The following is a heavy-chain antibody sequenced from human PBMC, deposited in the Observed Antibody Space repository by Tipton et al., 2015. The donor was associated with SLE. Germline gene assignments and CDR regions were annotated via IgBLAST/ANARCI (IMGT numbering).Heavy chain of an antibody. V-gene: IGHV4-38-2*02. CDR3: ARERQGYGSEPFFDY. D-gene: IGHD3-10*01. CDR2: IYHSGST. Sequence: TLSLTCAVSGYSISSGYYWGWIRQPPGKGLEWIGSIYHSGSTYYNPSLKSRVTMSMDMSKNQLSLKLNSVTAADTAVYYCARERQGYGSEPFFDYWGQGTLVTVSS. CDR1: GYSISSGYY. J-gene: IGHJ4*02.